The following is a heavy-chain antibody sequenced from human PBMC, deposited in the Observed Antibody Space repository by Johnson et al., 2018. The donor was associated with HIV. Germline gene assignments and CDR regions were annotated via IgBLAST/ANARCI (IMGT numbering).Heavy chain of an antibody. CDR2: ISYDGNNK. CDR3: ARDEPTDDAFDI. Sequence: QVQLVESGGGVVQPGGSQRLSCAASGFTFSSYGMHWVRQAPGKGLEWVALISYDGNNKYYADSVKGRFTISRDNSKNTLYLQMNSLRAEDTAVYYCARDEPTDDAFDIWGQGTMVTVSS. CDR1: GFTFSSYG. J-gene: IGHJ3*02. V-gene: IGHV3-30*03.